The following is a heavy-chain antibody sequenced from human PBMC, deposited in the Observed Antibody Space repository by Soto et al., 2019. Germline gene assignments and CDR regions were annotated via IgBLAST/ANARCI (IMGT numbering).Heavy chain of an antibody. D-gene: IGHD2-21*02. CDR1: GFTFSASA. Sequence: PGGSPRLSCATSGFTFSASAMHWVRQVSGKGLEWIARIRSKANNYATTYAPSVKGRFTISRDDSENTVYLQMNSLKTEDTAIYYCAKQIYGGNSWGQGTLVTVSS. CDR2: IRSKANNYAT. J-gene: IGHJ4*02. CDR3: AKQIYGGNS. V-gene: IGHV3-73*01.